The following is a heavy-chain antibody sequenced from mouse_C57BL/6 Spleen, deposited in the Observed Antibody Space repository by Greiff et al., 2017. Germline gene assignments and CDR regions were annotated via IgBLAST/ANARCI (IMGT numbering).Heavy chain of an antibody. Sequence: QVQLQQPGAELVRPGSSVKLSCKASGYTFTSYWMHWVKQRPIQGLEWIGNIDPSDSETHYNQKFKDKATLTVDKSSSTAYMQLSSLTSEDSAVYYCARGDYDEGFAYWGPGTLVTVSA. CDR3: ARGDYDEGFAY. D-gene: IGHD2-4*01. J-gene: IGHJ3*01. CDR2: IDPSDSET. V-gene: IGHV1-52*01. CDR1: GYTFTSYW.